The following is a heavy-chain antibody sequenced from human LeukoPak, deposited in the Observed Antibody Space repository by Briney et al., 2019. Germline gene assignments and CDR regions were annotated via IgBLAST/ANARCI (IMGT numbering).Heavy chain of an antibody. D-gene: IGHD3-10*01. V-gene: IGHV3-43*02. J-gene: IGHJ4*02. CDR1: GFSFDDYA. CDR3: ARRMVRGVIRYGFDY. CDR2: ISGDGGST. Sequence: PGGSLRLSCAASGFSFDDYAMHWVRQAPGKGLEWVSLISGDGGSTYYADSVKGRFTISRDNAKNSLYLQMNSLRAEDTAVYYCARRMVRGVIRYGFDYWGQGTLVTVSS.